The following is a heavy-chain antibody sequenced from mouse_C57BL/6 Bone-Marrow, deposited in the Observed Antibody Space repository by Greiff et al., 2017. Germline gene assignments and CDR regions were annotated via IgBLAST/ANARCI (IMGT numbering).Heavy chain of an antibody. D-gene: IGHD2-3*01. V-gene: IGHV1-76*01. J-gene: IGHJ4*01. CDR2: IYPGSGNT. Sequence: QVQLQQSGAELVRPGASVKLSCKASGYTFTDYYINWVKQRPGQGLEWIARIYPGSGNTYYNEKFKGKATLTAEKSSSTAYMQLSSLTSEDSAVYFCARGGDDAYWGQETSVTVSS. CDR3: ARGGDDAY. CDR1: GYTFTDYY.